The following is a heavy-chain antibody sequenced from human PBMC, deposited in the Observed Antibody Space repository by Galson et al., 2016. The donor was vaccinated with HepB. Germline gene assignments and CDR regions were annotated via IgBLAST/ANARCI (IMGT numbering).Heavy chain of an antibody. V-gene: IGHV3-23*01. Sequence: SLRLSCAASGFTFSSYNMNWVRQAPGKGLEWVSAISASGGNTYYADSVMGRFTISRDNSKNTLYLQMNSLRAEDTAIYYCAKDIPPRGHDAFDIWGRGTMVTVSS. CDR1: GFTFSSYN. D-gene: IGHD2-21*01. CDR2: ISASGGNT. CDR3: AKDIPPRGHDAFDI. J-gene: IGHJ3*02.